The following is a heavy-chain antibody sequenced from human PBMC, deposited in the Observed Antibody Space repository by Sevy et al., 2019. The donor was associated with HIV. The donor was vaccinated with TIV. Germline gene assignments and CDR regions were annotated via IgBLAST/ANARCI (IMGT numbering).Heavy chain of an antibody. D-gene: IGHD5-18*01. V-gene: IGHV3-30*18. CDR1: GFSFDRFA. CDR3: AKIPRGYSYASFLDS. CDR2: LSYDGGNK. J-gene: IGHJ4*02. Sequence: GGSLRLSCAASGFSFDRFAMHWVRQAPGKGLEWVALLSYDGGNKYYADFVRGRFSISRDNSKNTLFLQMNRLSPEDTGIYYCAKIPRGYSYASFLDSWGQGTPVTVSS.